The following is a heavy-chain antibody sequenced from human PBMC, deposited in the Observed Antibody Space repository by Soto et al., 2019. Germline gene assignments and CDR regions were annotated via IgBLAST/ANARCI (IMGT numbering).Heavy chain of an antibody. CDR1: GYTFIDYF. V-gene: IGHV1-2*02. CDR2: INPSSDAT. Sequence: ASVKVSCKASGYTFIDYFIHWVRQAPGQGLGWMGCINPSSDATDYSQKFRGRVTMARDTSIGTASMGLSSLRSDDNAVYYCVRGFRRRDLDYWGQGPPVTVSS. CDR3: VRGFRRRDLDY. J-gene: IGHJ4*02.